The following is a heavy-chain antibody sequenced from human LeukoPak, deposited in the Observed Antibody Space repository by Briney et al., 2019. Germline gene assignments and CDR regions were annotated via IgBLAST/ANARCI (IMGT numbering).Heavy chain of an antibody. CDR2: ISAYNGNT. Sequence: ASVKVSCKASGYTFTSYGISWVRRAPGQGLEWMGWISAYNGNTNYAQKLQGRVTMTTDTSTSTAYMELRSLRSDDTAMYYCARDYFDSSGYQGEAFDIWGQGTMVTVSS. V-gene: IGHV1-18*01. CDR3: ARDYFDSSGYQGEAFDI. D-gene: IGHD3-22*01. J-gene: IGHJ3*02. CDR1: GYTFTSYG.